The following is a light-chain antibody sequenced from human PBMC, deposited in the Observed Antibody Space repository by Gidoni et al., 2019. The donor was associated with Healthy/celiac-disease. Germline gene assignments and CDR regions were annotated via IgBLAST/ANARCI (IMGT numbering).Light chain of an antibody. Sequence: EIVLTQSPGTMSLSPGERATLSCRASQSVSSSYLAWYQQKPGQAPRLRIYGASSRATGIPDRFSVSGSGTDFTLTISRLEPEDFAVYYCQQDGSSPRTFGQGTKVEIK. CDR1: QSVSSSY. CDR2: GAS. V-gene: IGKV3-20*01. CDR3: QQDGSSPRT. J-gene: IGKJ1*01.